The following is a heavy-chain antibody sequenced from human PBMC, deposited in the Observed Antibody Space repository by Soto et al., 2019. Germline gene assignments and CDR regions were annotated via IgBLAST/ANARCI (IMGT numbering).Heavy chain of an antibody. CDR1: GFTFDDYT. J-gene: IGHJ6*02. Sequence: GGSLRLSCAASGFTFDDYTMHWVRQAPGKGLEWVSLISWDGGSTYYADSVKGRFTISRDNSKNSLYLQMNSLRTEDTALYYCAKDSTGVRFLEWDDWGGMDVWGQGTTVTVSS. CDR3: AKDSTGVRFLEWDDWGGMDV. D-gene: IGHD3-3*01. V-gene: IGHV3-43*01. CDR2: ISWDGGST.